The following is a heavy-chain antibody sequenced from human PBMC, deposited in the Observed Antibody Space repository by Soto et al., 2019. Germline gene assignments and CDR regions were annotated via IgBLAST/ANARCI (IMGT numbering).Heavy chain of an antibody. CDR3: AGTTSHHWLYMDV. V-gene: IGHV6-1*01. CDR1: GDSVSSNSAA. CDR2: TYYRSRWYN. D-gene: IGHD1-7*01. Sequence: QVQLQESGPGLVKPSQTLSLTCVISGDSVSSNSAAWNWIRLSPSRGLEWLARTYYRSRWYNDYAVSVRSRITVNPDTSKNQFSLQLTSVTPKDTAVYYCAGTTSHHWLYMDVWGKGATVTVSS. J-gene: IGHJ6*03.